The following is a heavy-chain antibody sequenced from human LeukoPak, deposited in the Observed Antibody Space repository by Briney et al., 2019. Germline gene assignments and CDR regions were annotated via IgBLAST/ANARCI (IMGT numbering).Heavy chain of an antibody. CDR1: GFTFSGSA. CDR3: TRHGRLEYSSSSNYYGMDV. CDR2: IRSKANSYAT. Sequence: PGGSLRLSCAASGFTFSGSAMHWVRQASGKGLEWVGRIRSKANSYATAYAASVKGRFTISRDDSKNTAYLQMNSLKTEDTAVNYCTRHGRLEYSSSSNYYGMDVWGQGTTVTVSS. J-gene: IGHJ6*02. D-gene: IGHD6-6*01. V-gene: IGHV3-73*01.